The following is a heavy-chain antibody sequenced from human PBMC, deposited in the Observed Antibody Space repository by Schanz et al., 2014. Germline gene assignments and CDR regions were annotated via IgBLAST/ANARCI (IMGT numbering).Heavy chain of an antibody. J-gene: IGHJ6*02. V-gene: IGHV4-30-4*07. CDR2: IFFRGST. Sequence: QVQLQESGPGLVKPSQTLSLTCAVSGGSISSGGYSWSWIRQPPGKGLEWIGYIFFRGSTYYNPSLKRRVTISIDTSKTQFSLRLTSVTAADTAVYYCYGMDVWGQGTTVTVSS. CDR1: GGSISSGGYS. CDR3: YGMDV.